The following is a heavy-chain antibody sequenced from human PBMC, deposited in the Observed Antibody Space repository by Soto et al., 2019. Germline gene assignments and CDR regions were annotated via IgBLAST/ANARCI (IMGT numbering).Heavy chain of an antibody. V-gene: IGHV4-39*07. D-gene: IGHD6-19*01. CDR3: ARDQNRGLPYSSGWNPVVLYGMDV. J-gene: IGHJ6*02. Sequence: SETLSLTCTVSGDSISSANFYWGWIRQPPGRGLEWIGSFYYRGNIHYNPSLQSRITMSVDTSKNQISLSLRSVTAADTAVYYCARDQNRGLPYSSGWNPVVLYGMDVWGQGTTVTVSS. CDR2: FYYRGNI. CDR1: GDSISSANFY.